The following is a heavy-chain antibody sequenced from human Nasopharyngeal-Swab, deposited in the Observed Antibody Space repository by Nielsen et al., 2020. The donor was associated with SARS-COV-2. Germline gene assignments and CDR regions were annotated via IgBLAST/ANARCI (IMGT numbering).Heavy chain of an antibody. J-gene: IGHJ6*03. V-gene: IGHV4-4*02. CDR3: ARHTYHYYYFYMDV. Sequence: RQPPGKGLEWIGDIYHSGSTNYNPSLKSRVTISVDKSKNQFSLKLRSVTAADTAVYYCARHTYHYYYFYMDVWGRGTTVTVSS. D-gene: IGHD2-21*01. CDR2: IYHSGST.